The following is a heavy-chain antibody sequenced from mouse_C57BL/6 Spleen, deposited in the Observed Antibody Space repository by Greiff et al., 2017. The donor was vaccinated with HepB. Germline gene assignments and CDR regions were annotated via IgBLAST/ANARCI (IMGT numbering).Heavy chain of an antibody. CDR2: IYPGDGDT. CDR3: ARRGIPRGLDY. D-gene: IGHD5-1-1*01. V-gene: IGHV1-80*01. J-gene: IGHJ2*01. CDR1: GYAFSSYW. Sequence: QVQLKQSGAELVKPGASVKISCKASGYAFSSYWMNWVKQRPGKGLEWIGQIYPGDGDTNYNGKFKGKATLTADKSSSTAYMQLSSLTSEDSAFYFCARRGIPRGLDYWGQGTTLTVSS.